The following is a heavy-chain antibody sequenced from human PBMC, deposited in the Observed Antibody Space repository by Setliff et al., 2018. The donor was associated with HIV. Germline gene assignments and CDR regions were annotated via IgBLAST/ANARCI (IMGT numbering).Heavy chain of an antibody. J-gene: IGHJ6*02. CDR3: AREMEIWFGELFYYYGMDV. CDR1: GFSFSTYG. Sequence: GGSLRLSCAASGFSFSTYGMHWVRQTPGKGPEWVAFIESDGRNEYYADSVKGRFTISRDNAKNTMYLQMNSLRAEDTAVYYCAREMEIWFGELFYYYGMDVWGQGTTVTVSS. V-gene: IGHV3-30*02. D-gene: IGHD3-10*01. CDR2: IESDGRNE.